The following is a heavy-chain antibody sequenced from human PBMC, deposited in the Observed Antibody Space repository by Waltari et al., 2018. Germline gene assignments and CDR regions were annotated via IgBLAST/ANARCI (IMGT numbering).Heavy chain of an antibody. Sequence: QVQLVQSGSELKKPGASVKVSCKASGYIFTNYAMNWVRQAPGQGLEWMGWINTKTGNPTDAQGFRGRFVLSLDTSVSTASLQISSLKAEDTAVYYCARGIQLWGRGSWYFDNWGQGTLVTVSS. D-gene: IGHD3-16*01. CDR3: ARGIQLWGRGSWYFDN. J-gene: IGHJ4*02. CDR2: INTKTGNP. V-gene: IGHV7-4-1*02. CDR1: GYIFTNYA.